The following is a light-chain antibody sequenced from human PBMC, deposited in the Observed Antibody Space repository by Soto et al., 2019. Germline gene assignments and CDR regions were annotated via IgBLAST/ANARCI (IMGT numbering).Light chain of an antibody. Sequence: QSVLTQPRSLSGSPGQSVTISCTGSSSDIGGYNYVSWYQQHSGKTPKLIIYGVTQRPSGVPDRFSGSKSGNTASLTISGLQPEDEADYYCSSYGGSYSYVLFGGGTKLTVL. CDR1: SSDIGGYNY. J-gene: IGLJ2*01. V-gene: IGLV2-11*01. CDR2: GVT. CDR3: SSYGGSYSYVL.